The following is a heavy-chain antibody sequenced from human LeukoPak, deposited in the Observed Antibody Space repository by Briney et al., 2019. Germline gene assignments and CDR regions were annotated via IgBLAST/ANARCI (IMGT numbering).Heavy chain of an antibody. V-gene: IGHV4-34*01. CDR2: INHSGST. J-gene: IGHJ3*02. D-gene: IGHD3-10*01. CDR1: GGSFSGYY. CDR3: AKSNGYGLVDI. Sequence: SETLSLTCAVYGGSFSGYYWSWIRQPPGKGLEWIGEINHSGSTNYNPSLNSRVTISADMSKNQFSLKLNSVTAADTAVYYCAKSNGYGLVDIWGQGTMVTVSS.